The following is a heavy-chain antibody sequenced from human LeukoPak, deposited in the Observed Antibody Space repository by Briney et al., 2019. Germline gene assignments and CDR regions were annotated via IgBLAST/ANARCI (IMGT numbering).Heavy chain of an antibody. Sequence: PSETLSLTCSVFGGSISRYYWTWIRQTPGKGLEWLGYVYYVGSTTYNPSLKGRLTISVDTSKNQFSLKLTSVTAADTAVYYCARGLTEPLNVPLDSWGQGTLVTVSS. CDR2: VYYVGST. CDR1: GGSISRYY. J-gene: IGHJ4*02. CDR3: ARGLTEPLNVPLDS. V-gene: IGHV4-59*01. D-gene: IGHD1-1*01.